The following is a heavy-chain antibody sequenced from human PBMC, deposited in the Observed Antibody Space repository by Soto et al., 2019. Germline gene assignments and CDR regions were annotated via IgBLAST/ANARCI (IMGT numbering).Heavy chain of an antibody. J-gene: IGHJ3*02. CDR3: ARGAYYDYIWRSYRRDAFDI. Sequence: ASVKVSCKASGYTFTSYDINWVRQATGQGLEWMGWMNPNSGNTGYAQKFQGRVTMTRNTSISTAYMELSSLRSEDTAVYYCARGAYYDYIWRSYRRDAFDIWGQGTMVTVSS. CDR2: MNPNSGNT. CDR1: GYTFTSYD. D-gene: IGHD3-16*02. V-gene: IGHV1-8*01.